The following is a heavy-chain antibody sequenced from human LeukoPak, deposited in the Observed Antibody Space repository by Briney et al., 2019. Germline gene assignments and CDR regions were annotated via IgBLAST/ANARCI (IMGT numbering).Heavy chain of an antibody. Sequence: GGSLRLSCAASGFTVITNDMTWVRQAPGKGLEWVSVLYSDGNTKYADSVQGRFTISRDNSKNTLYLEMNSLSPDDTAVYYCARGVEPLAANTLADRGQGTLVTVSS. CDR3: ARGVEPLAANTLAD. CDR2: LYSDGNT. D-gene: IGHD1-14*01. CDR1: GFTVITND. J-gene: IGHJ4*02. V-gene: IGHV3-53*01.